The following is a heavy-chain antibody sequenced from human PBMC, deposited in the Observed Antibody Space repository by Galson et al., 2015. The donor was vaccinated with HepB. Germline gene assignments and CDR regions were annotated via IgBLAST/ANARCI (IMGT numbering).Heavy chain of an antibody. V-gene: IGHV4-31*03. CDR2: SYYSGST. CDR3: ARRTDYDILTGHHWFDP. J-gene: IGHJ5*02. CDR1: GGSISSGGYY. D-gene: IGHD3-9*01. Sequence: TLSLTCTVSGGSISSGGYYWSWIRQHPGKGLEWIGYSYYSGSTDYNPSLKSRVTISVDTSKNQFFLKLSSVTAADTAVYYCARRTDYDILTGHHWFDPWGQGTLVTVSS.